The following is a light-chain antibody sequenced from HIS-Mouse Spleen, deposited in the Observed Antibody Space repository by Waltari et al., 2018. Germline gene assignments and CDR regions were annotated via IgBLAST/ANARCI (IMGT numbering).Light chain of an antibody. CDR2: EDS. Sequence: SYELTQPPSVSVSPGQTARITCHGAALPTKYAYWYQQKSGQAPVLVIYEDSKRPSGIPGRFSGSSSGTMATLTISGAQVEDEADYYCYSTDSSGNHRVFGGGTKLTVL. V-gene: IGLV3-10*01. CDR3: YSTDSSGNHRV. J-gene: IGLJ2*01. CDR1: ALPTKY.